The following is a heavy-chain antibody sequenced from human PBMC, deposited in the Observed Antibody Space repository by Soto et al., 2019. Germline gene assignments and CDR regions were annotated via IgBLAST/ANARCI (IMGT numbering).Heavy chain of an antibody. J-gene: IGHJ3*02. CDR2: IYSGGST. V-gene: IGHV3-66*01. D-gene: IGHD2-8*01. CDR3: SRSRVYCTNGVCYVPYAFDI. Sequence: GGSLRLSCAASGFTVSSNYMSWVRQAPGKGLEWVSVIYSGGSTYYADSVKGRYTISRDNSKNTLYLQMNSLRAEDTAVYYCSRSRVYCTNGVCYVPYAFDIWGQGTMVTVSS. CDR1: GFTVSSNY.